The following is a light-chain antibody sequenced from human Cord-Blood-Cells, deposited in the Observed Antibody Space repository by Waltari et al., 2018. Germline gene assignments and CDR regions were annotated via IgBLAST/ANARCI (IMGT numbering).Light chain of an antibody. CDR1: QSVLYSSNNKNY. Sequence: DIVMTQSPDSLAVSLGEWATITFKSRQSVLYSSNNKNYLAWYQQKPGQPPKLLIYWASTRESGVPDRFSGSGSGTDFTLTISSLQAEDVAVYYCQQYYSTPLTFGGGTKVEIK. V-gene: IGKV4-1*01. CDR3: QQYYSTPLT. J-gene: IGKJ4*01. CDR2: WAS.